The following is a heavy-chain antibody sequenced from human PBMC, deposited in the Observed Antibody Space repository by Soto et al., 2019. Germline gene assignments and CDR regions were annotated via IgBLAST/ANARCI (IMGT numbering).Heavy chain of an antibody. D-gene: IGHD3-22*01. V-gene: IGHV3-30*04. CDR2: ISYDGRKK. CDR1: EVTFGGYG. J-gene: IGHJ4*02. CDR3: ARGPYDSRGYRFDY. Sequence: PGGSQRLPWRALEVTFGGYGVHWVRQNTGKGLEGVAVISYDGRKKYYADSVKGRFTISRDNSKNTLYLQMNSLRAEDTVVYYCARGPYDSRGYRFDYWGKGTLVPVSS.